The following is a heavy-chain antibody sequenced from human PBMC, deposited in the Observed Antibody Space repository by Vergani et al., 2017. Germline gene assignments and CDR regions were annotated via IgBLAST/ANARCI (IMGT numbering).Heavy chain of an antibody. CDR1: GFTFSDFS. CDR3: ARDPSAAAGESQPSVVDY. V-gene: IGHV3-30*03. CDR2: ISYDGSNK. J-gene: IGHJ4*02. D-gene: IGHD6-13*01. Sequence: VQLVESGGGLVKPGGSLRLSCAASGFTFSDFSMSWVRQAPGKGLEWVAVISYDGSNKYYADSVKGRFTISRDNSKNTLYLQMNSLRAEDTAVYYCARDPSAAAGESQPSVVDYWGQGTLVTVSS.